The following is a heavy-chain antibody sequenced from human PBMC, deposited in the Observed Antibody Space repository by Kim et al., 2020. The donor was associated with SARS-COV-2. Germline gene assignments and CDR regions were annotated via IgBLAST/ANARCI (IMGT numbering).Heavy chain of an antibody. CDR3: ARYSVSDWSLSH. J-gene: IGHJ4*02. CDR2: VSYGGGS. D-gene: IGHD3-9*01. Sequence: SETLSLTCTVSGGSITSSGYLWAWIRQSQGMGLEWLARVSYGGGSYSNPSLKSRGTISKDTSQNQLSLNLSSVTAADTAVYYCARYSVSDWSLSHGGQGT. CDR1: GGSITSSGYL. V-gene: IGHV4-39*07.